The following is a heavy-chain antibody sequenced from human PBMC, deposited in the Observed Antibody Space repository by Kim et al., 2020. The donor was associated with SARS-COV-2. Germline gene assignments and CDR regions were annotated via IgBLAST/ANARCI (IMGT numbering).Heavy chain of an antibody. CDR3: AKGPYCSGGSCYARIWFFDY. Sequence: GGSLRLSCAASGSTFSSYGMHWVRQAPGKGLEWVAVIWYDGSNKYYADSVKGRFTIFRDNSKNTLYLQMNSLRAEDTAVYYCAKGPYCSGGSCYARIWFFDYWGQGTLVTVSS. CDR1: GSTFSSYG. J-gene: IGHJ4*01. CDR2: IWYDGSNK. V-gene: IGHV3-33*06. D-gene: IGHD2-15*01.